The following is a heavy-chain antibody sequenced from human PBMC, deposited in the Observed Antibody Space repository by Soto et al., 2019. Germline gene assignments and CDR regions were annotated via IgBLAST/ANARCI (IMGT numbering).Heavy chain of an antibody. J-gene: IGHJ3*02. V-gene: IGHV3-7*01. CDR2: IKRDGSET. CDR3: ARSLGWRDAFDI. D-gene: IGHD6-19*01. CDR1: GFTFSDYW. Sequence: EVQLVESGGGLVQPGGSLRLSCVASGFTFSDYWMTWVRHAPGKGLEWVANIKRDGSETYYVDSVKDRFTISRDNAKNSLYLQMNSLRAEDTAVYYCARSLGWRDAFDIWGQGTMVTVSS.